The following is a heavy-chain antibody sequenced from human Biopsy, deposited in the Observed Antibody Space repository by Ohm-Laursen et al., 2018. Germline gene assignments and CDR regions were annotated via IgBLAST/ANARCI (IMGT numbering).Heavy chain of an antibody. D-gene: IGHD4-11*01. CDR1: GFTFSSYG. CDR3: ARDGKRWDYSTYFSWHFDL. Sequence: SLRLSCAASGFTFSSYGMHWVRQAPGKGLEWEAVISYDGSGEYYADSLQGRFIISRDNPKNTVDLQMNSLRAEDTAVYFCARDGKRWDYSTYFSWHFDLWGRGTLVTVSS. CDR2: ISYDGSGE. J-gene: IGHJ2*01. V-gene: IGHV3-30*03.